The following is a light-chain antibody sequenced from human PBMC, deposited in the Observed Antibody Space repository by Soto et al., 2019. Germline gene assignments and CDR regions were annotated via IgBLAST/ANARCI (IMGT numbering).Light chain of an antibody. Sequence: EIVLTQSPGTLSLSPGERATLSCRASQSVSSSYLAWYQQKPGQAPRLLIYTASSRAPGIPDRFRGSGSGTDFTLSISRLEPEDFAVYYCHKYGPSPLTFGGGTKVDIK. J-gene: IGKJ4*01. CDR1: QSVSSSY. CDR3: HKYGPSPLT. CDR2: TAS. V-gene: IGKV3-20*01.